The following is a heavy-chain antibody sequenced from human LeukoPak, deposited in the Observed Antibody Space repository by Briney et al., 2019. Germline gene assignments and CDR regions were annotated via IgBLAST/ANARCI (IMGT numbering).Heavy chain of an antibody. D-gene: IGHD3-9*01. CDR1: GGSISSYY. CDR2: IDYSGST. J-gene: IGHJ6*04. Sequence: SETLSLTCTVSGGSISSYYWSWIRQPPGKGLEWIGYIDYSGSTNYNPSLKSRVTILVDTSKNQFSLKLSSVTAADTAVYYCARDKAVLRYFDWLFYGMDVWGKGTTVTVSS. CDR3: ARDKAVLRYFDWLFYGMDV. V-gene: IGHV4-59*01.